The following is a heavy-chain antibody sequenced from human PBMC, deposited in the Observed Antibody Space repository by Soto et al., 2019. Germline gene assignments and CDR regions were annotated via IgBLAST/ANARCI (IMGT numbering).Heavy chain of an antibody. Sequence: QVQLQESGPGLVKPSQTLSLTCTVSGGSISSGDYYWSWIRQPPGKGLEWIGYIYYSGSTYYNPSLKIRVTISVDTSKNQFSLKLSSVTAADTAVYYCARYSEGYYDSSGYYYVDYYYYGMDVWGQGTTVTVSS. CDR1: GGSISSGDYY. D-gene: IGHD3-22*01. V-gene: IGHV4-30-4*01. CDR2: IYYSGST. CDR3: ARYSEGYYDSSGYYYVDYYYYGMDV. J-gene: IGHJ6*02.